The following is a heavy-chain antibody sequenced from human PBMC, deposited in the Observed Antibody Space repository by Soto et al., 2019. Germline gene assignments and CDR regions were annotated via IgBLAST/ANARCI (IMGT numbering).Heavy chain of an antibody. CDR3: ASPYLDDYDILTGYYY. CDR1: GGSISSSSYY. J-gene: IGHJ4*02. D-gene: IGHD3-9*01. V-gene: IGHV4-39*01. Sequence: SETLSLTCTVSGGSISSSSYYWGWIRQPPGKGLEWIGSIYYSGSTYYNPSLKSRVTISVDTSKNQFSLKLSSVTAADTAVYYCASPYLDDYDILTGYYYWGQGTLVTVSS. CDR2: IYYSGST.